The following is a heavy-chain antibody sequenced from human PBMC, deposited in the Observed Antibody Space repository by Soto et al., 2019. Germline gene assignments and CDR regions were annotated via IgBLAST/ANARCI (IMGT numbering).Heavy chain of an antibody. CDR3: AREGRIGWLGIDH. D-gene: IGHD6-19*01. CDR1: GYTFTRHG. V-gene: IGHV1-18*01. J-gene: IGHJ4*02. CDR2: ISTYDVNT. Sequence: QVQLVQSGPEVKKPGASVKVSCTASGYTFTRHGFSWVRQAPGQGLEWMGWISTYDVNTHYAQNCQGRVTMTADTSASTIYMELTSLRPDDTAIYFCAREGRIGWLGIDHWRQGTLVTVSS.